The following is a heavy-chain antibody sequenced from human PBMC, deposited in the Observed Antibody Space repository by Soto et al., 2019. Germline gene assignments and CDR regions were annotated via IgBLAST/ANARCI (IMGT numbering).Heavy chain of an antibody. J-gene: IGHJ3*02. Sequence: QVQLVESGGGVVQPGRSLRLSCAASGFTFSSYAMHWVRQAPGKGLEWVAVISYDGSNKYYADSVKGRFTISRDNSKNTLYLQMNSLRAEDTAVYYCARDGSITGTTDAFDIWGQGTMVTVSS. CDR1: GFTFSSYA. CDR3: ARDGSITGTTDAFDI. D-gene: IGHD1-20*01. V-gene: IGHV3-30-3*01. CDR2: ISYDGSNK.